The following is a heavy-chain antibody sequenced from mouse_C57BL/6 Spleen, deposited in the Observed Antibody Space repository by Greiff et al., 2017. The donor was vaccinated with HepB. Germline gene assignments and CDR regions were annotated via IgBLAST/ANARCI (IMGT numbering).Heavy chain of an antibody. Sequence: VQLQQSGAELVRPGASVKLSCTASGFNIKDYYMHWVKQRPEQGLEWIGRIDPEDGDTEYAPKFQGKATMTADTSSNTAYLQLSSLTSEDTAVYYCTTHYYYGSSHGYFDVWGTGTTVTVSS. V-gene: IGHV14-1*01. CDR3: TTHYYYGSSHGYFDV. J-gene: IGHJ1*03. CDR2: IDPEDGDT. CDR1: GFNIKDYY. D-gene: IGHD1-1*01.